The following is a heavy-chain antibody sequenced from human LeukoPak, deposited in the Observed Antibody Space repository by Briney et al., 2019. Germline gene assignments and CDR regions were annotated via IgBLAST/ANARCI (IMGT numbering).Heavy chain of an antibody. Sequence: PSETLSLTCTVSGGSISSSSYYWGWIRQPPGKGLEWIGSIYYSGSTYYNPSLKSRVTISVDTSKNQFSLKLSSVTAADTAVYYCARQVVGATDYFDYWGQGTLATVSS. CDR2: IYYSGST. J-gene: IGHJ4*02. V-gene: IGHV4-39*01. CDR3: ARQVVGATDYFDY. CDR1: GGSISSSSYY. D-gene: IGHD1-26*01.